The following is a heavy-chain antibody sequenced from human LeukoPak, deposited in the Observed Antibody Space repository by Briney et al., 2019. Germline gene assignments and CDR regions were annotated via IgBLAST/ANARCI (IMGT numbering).Heavy chain of an antibody. Sequence: VSVKVSCKASGYTFTSYYMHWVRQAPGQGLEWMGIINPSGGSTSYAQKFQGRVTMTTDTSTSTAYMELRNLRSDDTAVYYCARDKEWYQMIYTGAFDIWGQGTMVTVSS. D-gene: IGHD2-2*02. V-gene: IGHV1-46*01. CDR3: ARDKEWYQMIYTGAFDI. CDR1: GYTFTSYY. CDR2: INPSGGST. J-gene: IGHJ3*02.